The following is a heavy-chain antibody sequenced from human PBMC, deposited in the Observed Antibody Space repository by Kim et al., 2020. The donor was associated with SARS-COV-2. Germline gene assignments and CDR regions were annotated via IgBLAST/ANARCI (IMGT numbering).Heavy chain of an antibody. Sequence: SVKVSCKASGGTFSSYAISWVRQAPGQGLEWMGRIIPILGIANYAQKFQGRVTITADKSTSTAYMELSSLRSEDTAVYYCARSSAGYSPIYFDYWGQGTLVTVSS. CDR2: IIPILGIA. J-gene: IGHJ4*02. D-gene: IGHD3-9*01. CDR3: ARSSAGYSPIYFDY. V-gene: IGHV1-69*04. CDR1: GGTFSSYA.